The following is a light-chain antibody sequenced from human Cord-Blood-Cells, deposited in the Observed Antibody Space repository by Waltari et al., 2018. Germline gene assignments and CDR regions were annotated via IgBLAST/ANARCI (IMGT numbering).Light chain of an antibody. CDR2: GAS. J-gene: IGKJ4*01. CDR3: QQYGSSPT. CDR1: QSVSSSY. Sequence: ELVLTQSPGTLSFSPGERATLSCRASQSVSSSYLAWYQQKPGQAPRLLIYGASSRATGIPDRFSGSGSGTDFTLTISRLEPEDFAVYYCQQYGSSPTFGGGTKVEIK. V-gene: IGKV3-20*01.